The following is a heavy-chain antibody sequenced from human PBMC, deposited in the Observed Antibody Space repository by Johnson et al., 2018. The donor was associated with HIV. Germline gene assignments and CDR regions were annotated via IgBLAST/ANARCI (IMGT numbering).Heavy chain of an antibody. CDR2: ISYDGSNK. V-gene: IGHV3-30*04. CDR1: GFSFSSYA. J-gene: IGHJ3*02. CDR3: GRVRNWADAFDI. Sequence: QVQLVESGGGVVQPGRSLRLSCAASGFSFSSYAMLWVRQAPGKGLEWVAVISYDGSNKYYADSVKGRFTISRDNSKTTLYLQMNSLRAEDTAVYYCGRVRNWADAFDIWGQGTMVTISS. D-gene: IGHD7-27*01.